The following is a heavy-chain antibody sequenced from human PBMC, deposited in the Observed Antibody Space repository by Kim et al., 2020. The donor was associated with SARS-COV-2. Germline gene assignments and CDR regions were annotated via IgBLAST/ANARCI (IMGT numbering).Heavy chain of an antibody. CDR2: ISGSGGST. J-gene: IGHJ6*02. V-gene: IGHV3-23*01. CDR3: AATYCGGDCYGQPYYYYGMDV. D-gene: IGHD2-21*02. CDR1: GFTFSSYA. Sequence: GGSLRLSCAASGFTFSSYAMSWVRQAPGKGLEWVSAISGSGGSTYYADSVKGRFTISRDNSKNTLYLQMNSLRAEDTAVYYCAATYCGGDCYGQPYYYYGMDVWGQGTTVTVSS.